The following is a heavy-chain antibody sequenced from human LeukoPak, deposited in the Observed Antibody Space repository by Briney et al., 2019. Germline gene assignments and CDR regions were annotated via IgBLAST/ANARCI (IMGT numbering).Heavy chain of an antibody. D-gene: IGHD1-26*01. CDR3: VMAGLGSGTYYYFDY. CDR1: GFTISSYW. V-gene: IGHV3-30-3*01. Sequence: PGGSLRLSCGATGFTISSYWMHWVRQAPGKGLEWVAGISYDGSNKYYADSVKGRFTISRDNSKNTLFLQMSSLRAEDTAVYYCVMAGLGSGTYYYFDYWGQGTLVTVSS. CDR2: ISYDGSNK. J-gene: IGHJ4*02.